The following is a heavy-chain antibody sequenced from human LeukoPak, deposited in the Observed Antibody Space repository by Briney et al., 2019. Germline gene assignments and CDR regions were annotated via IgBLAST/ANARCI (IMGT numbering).Heavy chain of an antibody. Sequence: ASVKVSCKASGYTFTSYGISWVRQAPGQGLEWMGWISAYNGNTNYVQKLQGRVTMTTDTSTSTAYMELRSLRSDDTAVYYCARVHDYYDSSGYYYYYYGMDVWGQGTTVTVSS. CDR3: ARVHDYYDSSGYYYYYYGMDV. CDR1: GYTFTSYG. V-gene: IGHV1-18*01. J-gene: IGHJ6*02. D-gene: IGHD3-22*01. CDR2: ISAYNGNT.